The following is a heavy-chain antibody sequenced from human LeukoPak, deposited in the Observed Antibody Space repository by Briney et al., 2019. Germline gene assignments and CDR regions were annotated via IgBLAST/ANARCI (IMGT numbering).Heavy chain of an antibody. V-gene: IGHV1-69*13. Sequence: SVKVSCKASGGTFSSYAISWVRQAPGQGLEWMGGIIPIFGTANYAQKFQGRITITADESTSTAYMELSSLRSEDTAVYYCAVVPDLYCSSISCYTDYGMDVWGQWTTVTVSS. CDR2: IIPIFGTA. CDR3: AVVPDLYCSSISCYTDYGMDV. CDR1: GGTFSSYA. D-gene: IGHD2-2*02. J-gene: IGHJ6*02.